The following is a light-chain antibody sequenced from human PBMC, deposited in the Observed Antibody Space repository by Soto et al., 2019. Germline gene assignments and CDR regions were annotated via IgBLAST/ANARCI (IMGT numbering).Light chain of an antibody. CDR1: QSVSSSY. V-gene: IGKV3-20*01. J-gene: IGKJ2*01. CDR3: QQSYT. CDR2: GAS. Sequence: EIVLTQSPCTLSLSPGERATLSCRASQSVSSSYLAWYQQKPGQAPRLLIYGASSRATGIPDRFSGSGSGTDFTLTISRLEPEDFAVYYCQQSYTFGQGTKLEIK.